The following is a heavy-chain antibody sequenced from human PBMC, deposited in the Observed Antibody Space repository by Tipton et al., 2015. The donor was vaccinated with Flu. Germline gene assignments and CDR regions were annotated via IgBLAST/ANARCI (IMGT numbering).Heavy chain of an antibody. J-gene: IGHJ5*02. CDR3: ARRDYSNYVSEPKNWFDP. Sequence: LTCAVSGYSIRSSDYYWGWIRQPPGKGLEWIGNIFHSGNTYHNPSLKSRVTISIDTSKNQFSLKLSSVTAADTAVYYCARRDYSNYVSEPKNWFDPWGQGALVTVSS. CDR1: GYSIRSSDYY. CDR2: IFHSGNT. D-gene: IGHD4-11*01. V-gene: IGHV4-38-2*01.